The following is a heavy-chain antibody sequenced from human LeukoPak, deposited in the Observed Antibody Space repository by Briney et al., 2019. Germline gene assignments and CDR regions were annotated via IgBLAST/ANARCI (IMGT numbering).Heavy chain of an antibody. CDR1: GGTFSSYA. Sequence: SVEVSCKASGGTFSSYAISWVRQAPGQGLEWMGGIIPIFGTANYAQKFQGRVTITADESTSTAYMELSSLRSEDTAVYYCARDMRGPYWYYFDYWGQGTLVTVSS. CDR3: ARDMRGPYWYYFDY. J-gene: IGHJ4*02. V-gene: IGHV1-69*13. CDR2: IIPIFGTA. D-gene: IGHD2-15*01.